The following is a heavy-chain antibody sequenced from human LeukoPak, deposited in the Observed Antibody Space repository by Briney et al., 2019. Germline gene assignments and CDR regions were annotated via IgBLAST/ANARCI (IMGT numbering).Heavy chain of an antibody. Sequence: SETLSLTCTVSGGSINSYYWSWIRQPPGKGLEWIGYIYYSGSTNYSPSLKGRVTISVDTSKNQFSLKLSSVTAADTAVHYCARGLAAAGTSYFDYWGQGTLVTVSS. CDR1: GGSINSYY. D-gene: IGHD6-13*01. J-gene: IGHJ4*02. CDR3: ARGLAAAGTSYFDY. CDR2: IYYSGST. V-gene: IGHV4-59*01.